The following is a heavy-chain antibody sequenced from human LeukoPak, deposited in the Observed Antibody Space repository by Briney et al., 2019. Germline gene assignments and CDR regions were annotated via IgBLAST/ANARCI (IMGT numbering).Heavy chain of an antibody. CDR3: ARHEQYCGGDCYSEYFQH. V-gene: IGHV4-39*01. J-gene: IGHJ1*01. CDR2: IYYSGST. Sequence: SQTLSLTCTVSGGSIGSSSYYWGWIRQPPGKGLEWIGSIYYSGSTYYNPSLKSRVTISVDTSKNQFSLKLSSVTAADTAVYYCARHEQYCGGDCYSEYFQHWGQGTLVTVSS. CDR1: GGSIGSSSYY. D-gene: IGHD2-21*02.